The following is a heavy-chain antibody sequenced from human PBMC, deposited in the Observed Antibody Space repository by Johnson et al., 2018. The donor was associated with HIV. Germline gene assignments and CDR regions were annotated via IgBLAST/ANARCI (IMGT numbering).Heavy chain of an antibody. V-gene: IGHV3-9*01. J-gene: IGHJ3*02. CDR2: LTWNSDTI. Sequence: VQLVESGGGLVQPGRSLRLSCVASGLTFDDYAMHWVRQAPGKGLEWVSGLTWNSDTIAYVDSVKGRFTISRDSAKKSLYLQMNSLRPEDTAVYYCVKDIGYGGPSDGAFDIWGQGTMVTVS. CDR1: GLTFDDYA. CDR3: VKDIGYGGPSDGAFDI. D-gene: IGHD4-23*01.